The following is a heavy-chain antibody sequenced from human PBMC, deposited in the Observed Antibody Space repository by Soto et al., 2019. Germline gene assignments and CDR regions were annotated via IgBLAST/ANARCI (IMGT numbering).Heavy chain of an antibody. CDR3: ATEGTNGVRGAFDI. V-gene: IGHV1-24*01. J-gene: IGHJ3*02. Sequence: GASVKVSCKVSGYTLTELSMHWVRRAPGKGLEWMGGFDPEDGETIYAQKFQGRVTMTEDTSTDTAYMELSSLRSEDTAVYYCATEGTNGVRGAFDIWGQGTMVTVSS. CDR2: FDPEDGET. CDR1: GYTLTELS. D-gene: IGHD2-8*01.